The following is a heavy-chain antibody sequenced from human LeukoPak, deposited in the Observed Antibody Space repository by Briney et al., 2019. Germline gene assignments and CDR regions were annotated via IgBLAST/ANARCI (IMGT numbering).Heavy chain of an antibody. Sequence: GGSLRLSCAASGFTFSSYAMSWVRQAPGKGQEWVSAISGSGGSTYYADSVKGRFTISRDNSKNTLYLQTNSLRAEDTAVYYCAKDDGPSSSSCFDYWGQGTLVTVSS. CDR3: AKDDGPSSSSCFDY. D-gene: IGHD6-6*01. V-gene: IGHV3-23*01. J-gene: IGHJ4*02. CDR1: GFTFSSYA. CDR2: ISGSGGST.